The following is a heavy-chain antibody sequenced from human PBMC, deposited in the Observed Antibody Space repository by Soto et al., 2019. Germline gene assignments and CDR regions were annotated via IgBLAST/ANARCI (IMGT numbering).Heavy chain of an antibody. CDR1: GYSVSSSDHY. D-gene: IGHD3-3*01. J-gene: IGHJ6*02. CDR3: APLTVSLSGPYGIHV. V-gene: IGHV4-39*01. Sequence: SETLSLTCSVSGYSVSSSDHYWAWIRQPPGKGLEWIGSMFYSGLTYYNPSLKSRVTLSVDTSKSQVSVSLNSVTAADTAVYYCAPLTVSLSGPYGIHVWGQGTTVTVSS. CDR2: MFYSGLT.